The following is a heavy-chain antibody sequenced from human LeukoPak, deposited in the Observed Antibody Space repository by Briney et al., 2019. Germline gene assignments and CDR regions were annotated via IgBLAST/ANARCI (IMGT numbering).Heavy chain of an antibody. CDR3: ARARSGLYHYFDY. D-gene: IGHD3-22*01. CDR1: GFTVSSNY. Sequence: GGSLRLSCAASGFTVSSNYMSWVRQAPGKGLEWVSVIYSGGSTDYADSVKGRFTISRDNSKNTLYLQMNSLRAEDTAVYYCARARSGLYHYFDYWGQGTLVTVSS. CDR2: IYSGGST. V-gene: IGHV3-66*02. J-gene: IGHJ4*02.